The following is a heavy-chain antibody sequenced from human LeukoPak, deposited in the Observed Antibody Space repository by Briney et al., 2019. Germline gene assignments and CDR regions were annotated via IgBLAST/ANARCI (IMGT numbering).Heavy chain of an antibody. CDR2: INHSGGT. V-gene: IGHV4-34*01. CDR1: GGSFSGYY. J-gene: IGHJ4*02. CDR3: ARSSRIAAAGFFFDY. Sequence: SETLSLTCAVYGGSFSGYYWSWIRQPPGKGLEWIGEINHSGGTNYNPSLKSRVTISVDTSKNQFSLKLSSVTAADTAVYYCARSSRIAAAGFFFDYWGQGTLVTVSS. D-gene: IGHD6-13*01.